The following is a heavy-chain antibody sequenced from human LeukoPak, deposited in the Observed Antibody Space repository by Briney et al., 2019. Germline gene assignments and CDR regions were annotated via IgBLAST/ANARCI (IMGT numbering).Heavy chain of an antibody. J-gene: IGHJ4*02. V-gene: IGHV3-9*01. CDR2: ISWNSGSI. CDR3: AKAYSSGWFYYFDY. D-gene: IGHD6-19*01. CDR1: GFTFDDYA. Sequence: QPGGSLRLSCAASGFTFDDYAMHWVRQAPGKGLEWVSGISWNSGSIGYADSVKGRFTISRDNAKNSLYLRMNSLRAEDTALYYCAKAYSSGWFYYFDYWGQGTLVTVSS.